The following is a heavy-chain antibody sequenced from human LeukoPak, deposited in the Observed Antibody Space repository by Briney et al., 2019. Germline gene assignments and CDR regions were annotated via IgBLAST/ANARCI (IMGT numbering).Heavy chain of an antibody. Sequence: PGGSLRLTCAASGFSVSASYMSWVRQAPGMGLESVSVISNEGATYYADSVKGRFSISRDNSKNTVFLQMNSLRAEDTAVYYCAKDGVAPGDYWGQGTLVTVSS. V-gene: IGHV3-53*01. CDR2: ISNEGAT. CDR1: GFSVSASY. CDR3: AKDGVAPGDY. J-gene: IGHJ4*02. D-gene: IGHD2-2*01.